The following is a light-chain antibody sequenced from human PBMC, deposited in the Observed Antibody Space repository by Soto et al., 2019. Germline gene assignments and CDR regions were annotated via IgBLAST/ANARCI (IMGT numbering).Light chain of an antibody. V-gene: IGLV1-51*01. CDR1: TSNIGNNY. CDR3: ATWDSRLRALL. J-gene: IGLJ2*01. Sequence: QSVLTQPPSVSAAPGQNVTISCSGSTSNIGNNYVSWYQQLPGTAPKLLIYDNDKRPSGIPDRFSGSKSGTSATLGITGLQAGDEGDYYCATWDSRLRALLFGGGTKLTVL. CDR2: DND.